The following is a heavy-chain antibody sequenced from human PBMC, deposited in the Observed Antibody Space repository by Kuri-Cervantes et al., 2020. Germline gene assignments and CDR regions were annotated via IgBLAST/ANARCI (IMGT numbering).Heavy chain of an antibody. CDR1: GGSFSGYY. J-gene: IGHJ4*02. V-gene: IGHV4-34*01. CDR2: INHSGNT. Sequence: SETLSLTCAVYGGSFSGYYWSWIRQPPGKGLEWIGEINHSGNTNYNPSLKSRVTISVDTSKNQFSLKLSSVTAADTAVYYCARGYPYDISGNWGQGTLVTVSS. D-gene: IGHD3-22*01. CDR3: ARGYPYDISGN.